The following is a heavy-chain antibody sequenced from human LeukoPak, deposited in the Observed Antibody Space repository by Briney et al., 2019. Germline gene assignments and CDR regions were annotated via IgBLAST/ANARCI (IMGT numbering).Heavy chain of an antibody. CDR1: GFTFSSYA. Sequence: GGSLRLSCAAPGFTFSSYAMSWVRQAPGKGLEWVSAISGSGGSTYYADSVKGRFTISRDNSKNTLYLQMNSLRAEDTAVYYCAKDFSYYYGSGSLARLDYWGQGTLVTVSS. V-gene: IGHV3-23*01. CDR2: ISGSGGST. J-gene: IGHJ4*02. D-gene: IGHD3-10*01. CDR3: AKDFSYYYGSGSLARLDY.